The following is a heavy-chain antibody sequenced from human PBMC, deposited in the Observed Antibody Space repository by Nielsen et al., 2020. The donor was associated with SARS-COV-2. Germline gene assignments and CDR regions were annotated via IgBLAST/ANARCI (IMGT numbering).Heavy chain of an antibody. Sequence: GGSLRLSCAASGFTFSSYSMNWVRQAPGKGLEWVSSISSSSSYIYYADSVKGRFTTSRDNAKNSLYLQMNSLRAEDTAVYYCARARGIWFGEYWGQGTLVTVSS. CDR1: GFTFSSYS. CDR3: ARARGIWFGEY. V-gene: IGHV3-21*01. CDR2: ISSSSSYI. D-gene: IGHD3-10*01. J-gene: IGHJ4*02.